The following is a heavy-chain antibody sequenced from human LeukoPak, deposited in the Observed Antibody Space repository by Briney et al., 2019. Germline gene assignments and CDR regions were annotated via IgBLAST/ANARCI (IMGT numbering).Heavy chain of an antibody. V-gene: IGHV4-31*03. Sequence: KPSQTLSLTCTVSGGSISSGGYYWNWIRQHPGKGLEWIGYIYYSGTTYYNPSLKSRVFISLNTSQNQVSLQLSSVTAADTAVYYCARATGGAAAADFDPWGQGTLVTVSS. CDR1: GGSISSGGYY. J-gene: IGHJ5*02. CDR2: IYYSGTT. CDR3: ARATGGAAAADFDP. D-gene: IGHD6-13*01.